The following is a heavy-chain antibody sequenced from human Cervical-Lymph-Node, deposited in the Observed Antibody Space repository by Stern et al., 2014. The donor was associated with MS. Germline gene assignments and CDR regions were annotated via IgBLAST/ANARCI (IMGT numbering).Heavy chain of an antibody. CDR3: ALGAEWFDP. V-gene: IGHV4-61*02. CDR2: VYLSGGT. Sequence: QVQLVESGPGLVKPSQTLSLTCTVSGGSISNDNFFWSWIRQPAGKGLEWIGRVYLSGGTTHNPSLRSPVTISMDTSITQFSLQLNSRTAADTAVYYCALGAEWFDPWGQGTLVTVSS. D-gene: IGHD1-26*01. J-gene: IGHJ5*02. CDR1: GGSISNDNFF.